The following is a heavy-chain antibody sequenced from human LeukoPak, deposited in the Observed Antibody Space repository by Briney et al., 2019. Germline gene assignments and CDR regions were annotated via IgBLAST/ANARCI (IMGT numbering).Heavy chain of an antibody. V-gene: IGHV1-18*01. CDR1: GYTFTSYG. J-gene: IGHJ4*02. Sequence: ASVKVFCKASGYTFTSYGISWVRQAPGQGLEWMGWISAYNGNTNYAQKLQGRVTMTTDTSTSTAYMELRSLRSDDTAVYYCARDPASLYSSSWRSDYWGQGTLVTVSS. CDR3: ARDPASLYSSSWRSDY. CDR2: ISAYNGNT. D-gene: IGHD6-13*01.